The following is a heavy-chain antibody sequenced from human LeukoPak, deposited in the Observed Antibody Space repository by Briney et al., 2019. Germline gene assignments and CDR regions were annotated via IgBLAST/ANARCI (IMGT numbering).Heavy chain of an antibody. J-gene: IGHJ5*02. CDR3: ARGRRDNCFDP. CDR1: GFTFSTYD. CDR2: IGTDGET. Sequence: GGSLRLSCAASGFTFSTYDMHWVRQAKGKGLEWVSGIGTDGETYYLGSVKDGFTISRENAKNSLYLQINSLRAGDTAVYYCARGRRDNCFDPWGQGTQVTVYS. V-gene: IGHV3-13*04.